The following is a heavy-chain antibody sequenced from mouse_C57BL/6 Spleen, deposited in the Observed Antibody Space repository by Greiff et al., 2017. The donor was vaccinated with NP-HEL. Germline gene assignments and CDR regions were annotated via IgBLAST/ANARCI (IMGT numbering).Heavy chain of an antibody. Sequence: QVQLQQSGAELVMPGASVKLSCKASGYTFTSYWMHWVKQRPGQGLEWIGEIDPSYSYTNYNQKFKGKSTLTVDKSSSTAYMQLSSLTSEDSAVYYCARAGTGTCYFDYWGQGTTLTVSS. CDR2: IDPSYSYT. CDR3: ARAGTGTCYFDY. CDR1: GYTFTSYW. J-gene: IGHJ2*01. V-gene: IGHV1-69*01. D-gene: IGHD4-1*01.